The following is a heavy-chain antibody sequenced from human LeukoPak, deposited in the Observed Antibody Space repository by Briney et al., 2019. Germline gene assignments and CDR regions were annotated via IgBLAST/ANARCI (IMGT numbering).Heavy chain of an antibody. CDR2: IDNSGSTI. CDR1: GFTFTSYE. CDR3: AGTRWLQSAIDY. J-gene: IGHJ4*02. V-gene: IGHV3-48*03. Sequence: PGGSPRLSCAASGFTFTSYEVNWVRQAPGKGLEWVSYIDNSGSTIYYADSVKGRFTISRDNAKNSVYLQMNSLRAEDTAVYYCAGTRWLQSAIDYWGQGTLVTVSS. D-gene: IGHD5-24*01.